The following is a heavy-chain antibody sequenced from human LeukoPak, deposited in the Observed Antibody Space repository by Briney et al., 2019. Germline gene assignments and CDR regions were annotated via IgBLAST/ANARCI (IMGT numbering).Heavy chain of an antibody. Sequence: ASVKVSCKASGYTFTSDDINWVRQATGQGLEWMGWMNTNSGNTGYAQKFQGRGTITRNPSISTAYMELSSLRSEDTAVYYCARGVKWSYYYYYMDVWGKGTTVTVSS. V-gene: IGHV1-8*03. CDR3: ARGVKWSYYYYYMDV. CDR2: MNTNSGNT. D-gene: IGHD1-26*01. CDR1: GYTFTSDD. J-gene: IGHJ6*03.